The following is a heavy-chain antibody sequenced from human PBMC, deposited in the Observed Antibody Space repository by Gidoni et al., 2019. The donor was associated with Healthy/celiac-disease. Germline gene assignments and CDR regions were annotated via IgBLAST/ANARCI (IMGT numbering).Heavy chain of an antibody. Sequence: QVQLQESGPGLVKPSETLSLTCTVSGGSISSYYWSWIRQPPGKGLAWIGYIYYSGSTNYNPSLKSRVTISVDTSKNQFSLKLSSVTAADTAVYYCAHIGLVDGAFDIWGQGTMVTVSS. V-gene: IGHV4-59*01. CDR2: IYYSGST. J-gene: IGHJ3*02. CDR3: AHIGLVDGAFDI. CDR1: GGSISSYY. D-gene: IGHD6-6*01.